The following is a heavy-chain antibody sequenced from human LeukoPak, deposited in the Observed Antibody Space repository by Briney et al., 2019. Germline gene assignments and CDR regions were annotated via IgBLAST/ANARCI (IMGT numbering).Heavy chain of an antibody. D-gene: IGHD1-26*01. J-gene: IGHJ4*02. Sequence: QSGGSLRLSWAASGFTVSSNYMSWVRQAPGKGLEWVSVIYSGGSTYYADSVKGRFTISRDNSKNTLYLQMNSLRAEDTAIYYCARVCSGGFPHLDYWGQGTLVTVSS. CDR2: IYSGGST. V-gene: IGHV3-53*01. CDR3: ARVCSGGFPHLDY. CDR1: GFTVSSNY.